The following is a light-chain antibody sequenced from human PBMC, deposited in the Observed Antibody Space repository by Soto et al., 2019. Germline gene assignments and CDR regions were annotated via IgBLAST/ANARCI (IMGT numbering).Light chain of an antibody. CDR3: QQYGNSPLT. J-gene: IGKJ3*01. V-gene: IGKV3-20*01. CDR2: GAS. CDR1: QSVSSSY. Sequence: ETVLTQSPGTLSLSPGERATLSCRASQSVSSSYLAWYQQKPGQAPRLLIYGASSRATGIPARFSGSGSGTDFTLTISRLEPDDFAVYYCQQYGNSPLTFGPGTKVEIK.